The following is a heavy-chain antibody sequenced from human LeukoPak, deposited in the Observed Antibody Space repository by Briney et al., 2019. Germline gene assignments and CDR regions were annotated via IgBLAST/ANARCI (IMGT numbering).Heavy chain of an antibody. Sequence: PGGSLRLSCSASGFTLRSYTMSWVRQAPGKGLEWVSAISGSGGSTYYADSVKGRFTISRDNSKNTLYLQMNSLRAEDTAVYYCAKSSYVWGSYPPLRGFNYWGQGTLVTVSS. CDR2: ISGSGGST. D-gene: IGHD3-16*02. V-gene: IGHV3-23*01. CDR3: AKSSYVWGSYPPLRGFNY. J-gene: IGHJ4*02. CDR1: GFTLRSYT.